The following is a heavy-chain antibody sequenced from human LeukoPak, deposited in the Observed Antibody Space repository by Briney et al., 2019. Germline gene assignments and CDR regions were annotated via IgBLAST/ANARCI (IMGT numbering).Heavy chain of an antibody. V-gene: IGHV4-38-2*02. J-gene: IGHJ6*03. D-gene: IGHD2-2*01. CDR3: ARHAYCSSTSCYADYYYYYYMDV. CDR2: IYHSGST. Sequence: ETLSLTCTVSGYSISSGYYWGWIRQPPGKGLEWIGSIYHSGSTYYNPSLKSGVTISVDTSKNQFSLKLSSVTAADTAVYYCARHAYCSSTSCYADYYYYYYMDVWGKGTTVTVSS. CDR1: GYSISSGYY.